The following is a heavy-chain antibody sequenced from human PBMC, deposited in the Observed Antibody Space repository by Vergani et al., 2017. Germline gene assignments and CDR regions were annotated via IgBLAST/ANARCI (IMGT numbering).Heavy chain of an antibody. CDR1: GFTSGYYG. CDR2: ISYVGTQK. D-gene: IGHD5-24*01. V-gene: IGHV3-30*03. Sequence: QVHLVESGGGVVQPGRSLRLSCEVLGFTSGYYGMPGVRRARGKGLEWVAVISYVGTQKYYADSVKGRFTISRDNSKSTLYLQMNSLRTEDTAVYYCARDHRDYNNYPGTFDIWGQGSMVTVSS. CDR3: ARDHRDYNNYPGTFDI. J-gene: IGHJ3*02.